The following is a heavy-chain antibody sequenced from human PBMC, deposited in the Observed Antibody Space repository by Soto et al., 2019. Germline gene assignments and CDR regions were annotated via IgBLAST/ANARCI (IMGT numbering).Heavy chain of an antibody. J-gene: IGHJ3*02. CDR2: ISSSSSYT. V-gene: IGHV3-11*06. CDR3: ARVSLALTAFDI. D-gene: IGHD3-3*02. CDR1: GFTFSDYY. Sequence: GGSLRLSCAASGFTFSDYYMSWIRQAPGKGLEWVSYISSSSSYTNYADSVKGRFTISGDNAKNSLYLQMNSLRAEDTAVYYCARVSLALTAFDIWGQGTMVTVSS.